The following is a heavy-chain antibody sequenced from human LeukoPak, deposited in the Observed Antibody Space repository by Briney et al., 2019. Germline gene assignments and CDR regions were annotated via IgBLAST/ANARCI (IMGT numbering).Heavy chain of an antibody. D-gene: IGHD2-2*01. CDR3: AKDPYGTRYFDY. V-gene: IGHV3-23*01. CDR2: LSGSGYNT. CDR1: GLTFSTHA. J-gene: IGHJ4*02. Sequence: GGSLRLSFAASGLTFSTHALSWFGQAPGKGLEWVSSLSGSGYNTYYADSVKGRFTISRDNSKNTVYLQMNSLRAEDTAVFYCAKDPYGTRYFDYWGQGTLVTVSS.